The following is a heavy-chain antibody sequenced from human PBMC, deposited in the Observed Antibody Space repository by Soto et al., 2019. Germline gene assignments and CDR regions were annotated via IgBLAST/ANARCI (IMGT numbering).Heavy chain of an antibody. CDR1: GYSFSDYF. V-gene: IGHV1-2*02. D-gene: IGHD1-26*01. CDR2: INPKTAAT. J-gene: IGHJ6*02. Sequence: QVQLVQSGAEVKKSGASVKVSCKPSGYSFSDYFIQWVRQAPGQGLEWVAWINPKTAATNYAKKFQGRVSLTWDTSSTTAYMELTRLRPDATAVYYCAIIKWGLNYYNGMDVWGQGTTVIVSS. CDR3: AIIKWGLNYYNGMDV.